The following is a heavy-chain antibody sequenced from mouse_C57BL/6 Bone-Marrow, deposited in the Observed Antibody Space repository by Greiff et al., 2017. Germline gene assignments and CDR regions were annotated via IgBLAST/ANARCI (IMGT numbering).Heavy chain of an antibody. CDR3: ARNYDYDLAWFAY. CDR1: GYTFTSYW. CDR2: IYPGSGST. J-gene: IGHJ3*01. D-gene: IGHD2-4*01. V-gene: IGHV1-55*01. Sequence: QVQLKQPGAELVKPGASVKMSCKASGYTFTSYWITWVKQRPGQGLEWIGDIYPGSGSTNYNEKFKSKATLTVDTSSSTAYMQLSSLTSEDSAVYYCARNYDYDLAWFAYWGQGTLVTVSA.